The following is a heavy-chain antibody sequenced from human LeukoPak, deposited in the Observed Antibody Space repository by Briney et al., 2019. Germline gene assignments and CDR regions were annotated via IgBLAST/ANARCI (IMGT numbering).Heavy chain of an antibody. CDR3: ARAVGYSGYGVDY. V-gene: IGHV4-31*03. CDR1: GGSISSGGYY. D-gene: IGHD5-12*01. J-gene: IGHJ4*02. CDR2: IYYSGST. Sequence: SETLSLTCTVSGGSISSGGYYWSWIRQHPGKGLEWIGYIYYSGSTYYNPSLKSRVTISVDTSKNLFSLKLSSVTAADTAVYYCARAVGYSGYGVDYWGQGTLVTVSS.